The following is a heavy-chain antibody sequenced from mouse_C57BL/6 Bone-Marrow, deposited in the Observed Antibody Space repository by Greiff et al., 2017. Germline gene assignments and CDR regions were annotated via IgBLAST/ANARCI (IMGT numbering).Heavy chain of an antibody. CDR3: ARGFDYYGSRFYAMDY. CDR1: GYTFTSYW. J-gene: IGHJ4*01. D-gene: IGHD1-1*01. V-gene: IGHV1-55*01. CDR2: IYPGSGST. Sequence: QVQLQQPGAELVKPGASVKMSCKASGYTFTSYWITWVKQRPGQGLEWIGDIYPGSGSTNYNEKFKSKATLTVDTSSSTAYMQLSSLTSEDSAVXYCARGFDYYGSRFYAMDYWGQGTSVTVSS.